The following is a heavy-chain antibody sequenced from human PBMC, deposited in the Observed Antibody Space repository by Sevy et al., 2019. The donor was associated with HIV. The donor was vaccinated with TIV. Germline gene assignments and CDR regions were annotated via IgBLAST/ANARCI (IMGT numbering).Heavy chain of an antibody. D-gene: IGHD3-16*01. CDR3: TRVRGLLGWFDS. J-gene: IGHJ5*01. CDR2: ISYDGSRT. V-gene: IGHV3-30*04. CDR1: GFTFSDYT. Sequence: QLGGPLRLSCAASGFTFSDYTIHWVRQAPGKGLEWVEVISYDGSRTSYADSVKGRFTISRDNSKNTLFLQMNSLRAAATAVYYCTRVRGLLGWFDSWGQGTLVTVSS.